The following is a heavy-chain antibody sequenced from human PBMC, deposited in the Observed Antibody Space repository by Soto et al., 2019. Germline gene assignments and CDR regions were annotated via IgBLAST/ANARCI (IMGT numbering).Heavy chain of an antibody. CDR3: ARTYYYDSSGNYLGAFDI. CDR1: GGSVSSSF. V-gene: IGHV4-59*02. D-gene: IGHD3-22*01. CDR2: IYYSGST. Sequence: SGTLSITCTVSGGSVSSSFCSLIRKPPGKGLEWIGYIYYSGSTNYNPSLKSRVTISVDTSKNQFSLKLSSVTAADTAVYYCARTYYYDSSGNYLGAFDISGQGTMVTVSS. J-gene: IGHJ3*02.